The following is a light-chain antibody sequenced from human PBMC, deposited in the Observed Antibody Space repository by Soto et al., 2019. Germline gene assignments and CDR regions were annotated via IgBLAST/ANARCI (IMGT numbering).Light chain of an antibody. Sequence: QSVLTQPASVSGSPGQSVTISCTGTSSDIAANNYVSWYQQHPGKAPKLMISEVSNRPSGVSNRFSGSKSGNTASLTISGLQAEDEADYYCSSYTSSSTYVFGTGTKVTVL. CDR3: SSYTSSSTYV. J-gene: IGLJ1*01. CDR1: SSDIAANNY. CDR2: EVS. V-gene: IGLV2-14*01.